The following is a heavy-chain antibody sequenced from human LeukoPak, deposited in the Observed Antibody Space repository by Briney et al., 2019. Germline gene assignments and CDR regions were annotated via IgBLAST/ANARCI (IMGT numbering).Heavy chain of an antibody. Sequence: SETLSLTCTVSDGSISGYYWSWIRQSPDKGLEYIGYIYHSGTTNYNPSLKSRVTMSVDTSNNQFSLRLTSVTAADTALYYCAKLSYYGSAYYFDYWGQGTLVTVSS. V-gene: IGHV4-59*12. D-gene: IGHD3-10*01. CDR2: IYHSGTT. CDR1: DGSISGYY. J-gene: IGHJ4*02. CDR3: AKLSYYGSAYYFDY.